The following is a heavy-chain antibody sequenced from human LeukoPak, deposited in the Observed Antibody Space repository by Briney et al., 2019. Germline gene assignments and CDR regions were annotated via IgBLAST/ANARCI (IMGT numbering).Heavy chain of an antibody. CDR2: IWKDGSEK. J-gene: IGHJ4*02. D-gene: IGHD2/OR15-2a*01. CDR1: GFTFSTYG. Sequence: PGGSLRLSCVASGFTFSTYGMHWVRQAPGKGPEWVAVIWKDGSEKYCADSVKGRFTISRDDSMNTLYLQMNSLRADDTAVYHCARDFTNIRGGGYFDNWGQGTLVTVSS. V-gene: IGHV3-33*01. CDR3: ARDFTNIRGGGYFDN.